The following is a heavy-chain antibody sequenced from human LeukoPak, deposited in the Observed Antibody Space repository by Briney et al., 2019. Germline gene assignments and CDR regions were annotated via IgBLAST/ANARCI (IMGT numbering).Heavy chain of an antibody. D-gene: IGHD2-2*01. J-gene: IGHJ4*02. CDR3: ARDFPYCSSTSCNPPGFDY. Sequence: GASVKVSCKASGYTFTGYYLHWVRQAPGQGLEWMGWITPNSGGTNYAQKFQGRVTMTRDTSISTAYMELSRLRSDDTAVYYCARDFPYCSSTSCNPPGFDYWGQGTLVTVSS. CDR1: GYTFTGYY. CDR2: ITPNSGGT. V-gene: IGHV1-2*02.